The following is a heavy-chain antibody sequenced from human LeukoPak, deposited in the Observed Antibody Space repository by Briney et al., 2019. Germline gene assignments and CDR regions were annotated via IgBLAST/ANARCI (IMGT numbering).Heavy chain of an antibody. D-gene: IGHD6-13*01. CDR3: ARGGYSSSWHYYYYYGMDV. CDR2: MNPNSGNT. J-gene: IGHJ6*02. CDR1: GYTFTSYD. Sequence: GASVKVSCKASGYTFTSYDINWVRQATGQGLEWMGWMNPNSGNTGYAQKFQGRVTMTRNTSISTAYMELSSLRSEDTAVYYRARGGYSSSWHYYYYYGMDVWGQGTTVTVSS. V-gene: IGHV1-8*01.